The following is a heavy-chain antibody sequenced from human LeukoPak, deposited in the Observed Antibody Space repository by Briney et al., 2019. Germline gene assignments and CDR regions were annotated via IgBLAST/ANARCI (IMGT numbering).Heavy chain of an antibody. CDR3: ARDYYYDMGRFDP. D-gene: IGHD3-22*01. Sequence: AVIWYDGSNKYYADSVKGRFTISRDNSKNTLYLQMNSLRAEDTAVYYCARDYYYDMGRFDPWGQGTLVTVSS. V-gene: IGHV3-33*01. J-gene: IGHJ5*02. CDR2: IWYDGSNK.